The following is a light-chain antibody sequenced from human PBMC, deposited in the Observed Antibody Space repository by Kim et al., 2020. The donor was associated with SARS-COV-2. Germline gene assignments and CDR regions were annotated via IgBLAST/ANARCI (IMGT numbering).Light chain of an antibody. Sequence: PGDRAPFSCRARHNLHTSLAWYQQSPGHAPSLLVYDAANRATGVPDRFSGSGSGTDFTLTISSLEPEDFSIYYCHQRNSWPPAVSFGGGTKVDIK. CDR1: HNLHTS. J-gene: IGKJ4*01. CDR2: DAA. V-gene: IGKV3-11*01. CDR3: HQRNSWPPAVS.